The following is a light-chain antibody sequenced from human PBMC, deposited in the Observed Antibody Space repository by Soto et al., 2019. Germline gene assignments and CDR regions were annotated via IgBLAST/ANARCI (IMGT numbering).Light chain of an antibody. CDR1: QSVSSN. CDR2: GAS. CDR3: QQYNNWPPST. Sequence: EIVMTQSPATLSVSPGERATLSCRASQSVSSNLAWYQQKPGQAPRLLIYGASTRATGIPARFSGSGSGTEFPLTINSLQSEDFAVYYCQQYNNWPPSTFGQGTRLEIK. J-gene: IGKJ5*01. V-gene: IGKV3-15*01.